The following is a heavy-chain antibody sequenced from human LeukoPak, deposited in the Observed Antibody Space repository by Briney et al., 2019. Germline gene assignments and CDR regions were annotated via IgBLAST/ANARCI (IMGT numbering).Heavy chain of an antibody. Sequence: GGSLRLSCAASGFSFSNYDMHWVRQAPGKGVEWVAVIWYDGSNKYYADSVKGRFTISRDNSKNTLYLQMNSLRVEDTAVYYCARGDPTVTTKQNFDYWGQGTQVTVSS. CDR3: ARGDPTVTTKQNFDY. V-gene: IGHV3-33*01. CDR2: IWYDGSNK. D-gene: IGHD4-17*01. J-gene: IGHJ4*02. CDR1: GFSFSNYD.